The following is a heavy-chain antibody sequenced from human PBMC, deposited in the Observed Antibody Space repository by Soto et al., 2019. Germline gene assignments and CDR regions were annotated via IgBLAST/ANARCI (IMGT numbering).Heavy chain of an antibody. CDR1: GFTFSTYA. CDR2: ISYDGSNK. Sequence: QVQLMESGGGVVQPGRSLRLSCAASGFTFSTYAIHWVRQAPGKGLEWVAFISYDGSNKYYADSVKGRFTISRDNSKNTLYLQMDSLRPEDTALYYCASPGYSTSALAYWGQGTLVTVSS. J-gene: IGHJ4*02. CDR3: ASPGYSTSALAY. D-gene: IGHD2-8*01. V-gene: IGHV3-30-3*01.